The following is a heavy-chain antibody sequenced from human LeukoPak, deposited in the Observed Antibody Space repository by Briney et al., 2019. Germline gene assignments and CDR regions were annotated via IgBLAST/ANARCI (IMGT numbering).Heavy chain of an antibody. CDR2: IYYRGST. D-gene: IGHD3-16*01. V-gene: IGHV4-39*01. CDR3: ARHITYFKWGSFYTGYYFHN. CDR1: GCFINSSSYF. J-gene: IGHJ4*02. Sequence: PSETLSLTCTVSGCFINSSSYFWGWIRESPGKELEWIASIYYRGSTYYNPSLKRPVPNFLDPSESQVSLRLYSVTAADTAVYYCARHITYFKWGSFYTGYYFHNWVQGTLVTVSS.